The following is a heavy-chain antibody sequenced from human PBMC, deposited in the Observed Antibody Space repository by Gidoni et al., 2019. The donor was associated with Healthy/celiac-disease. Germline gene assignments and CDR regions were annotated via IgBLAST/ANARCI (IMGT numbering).Heavy chain of an antibody. Sequence: QLQLQESGPGLVKPSETLSLTCTVSGGSISSSSYYWGWIRQPPGKGLEWIGSIYYSGSIYYNPSLKSRVTISVDTSKNQFSLKLSSVTAADTAVYYCARLHTGYSSGWFGDYWGQGTLVTVSS. CDR1: GGSISSSSYY. D-gene: IGHD6-19*01. CDR3: ARLHTGYSSGWFGDY. CDR2: IYYSGSI. V-gene: IGHV4-39*01. J-gene: IGHJ4*02.